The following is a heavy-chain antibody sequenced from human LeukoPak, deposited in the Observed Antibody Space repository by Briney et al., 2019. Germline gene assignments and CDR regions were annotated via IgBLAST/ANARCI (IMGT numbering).Heavy chain of an antibody. D-gene: IGHD5-18*01. CDR2: ISYDGSNK. CDR3: AREGHDSPNWFDP. Sequence: PGRSLRLSCAASGFTFSSYAMHWVRQAPGKGLEWVAVISYDGSNKYYADSVKGRFTISRDNSKNTLYLQMNSLRAEDTAVYYCAREGHDSPNWFDPWGQGTLVTVSS. CDR1: GFTFSSYA. V-gene: IGHV3-30-3*01. J-gene: IGHJ5*02.